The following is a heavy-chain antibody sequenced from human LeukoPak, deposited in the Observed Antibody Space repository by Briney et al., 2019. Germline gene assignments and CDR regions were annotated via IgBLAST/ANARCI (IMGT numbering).Heavy chain of an antibody. J-gene: IGHJ6*03. Sequence: PGGSLRLSCAASGFTFSSYSMNWVRQAPGKGLDWVSSISSSSSYIYYADSLKGRFTISRDNAKNSLYLQMNSLRAEDTAVYYCARAGRKSRGVDIVRKKETGYYYYMDVWGKGTTVTVSS. CDR2: ISSSSSYI. V-gene: IGHV3-21*01. D-gene: IGHD2-15*01. CDR1: GFTFSSYS. CDR3: ARAGRKSRGVDIVRKKETGYYYYMDV.